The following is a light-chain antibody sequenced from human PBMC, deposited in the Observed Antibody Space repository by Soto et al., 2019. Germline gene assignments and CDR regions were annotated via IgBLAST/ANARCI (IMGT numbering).Light chain of an antibody. CDR3: QSYDSSLRGEV. Sequence: QAVVTQPPSVSGAPGQRVTISCTGSSSNIGAGYDVHWYQQLPGTTPKLLIYHNSNRPSGVPDRFSGSKSGTSASLAITGLQAEDEADYYCQSYDSSLRGEVFGGGTKLTVL. V-gene: IGLV1-40*01. J-gene: IGLJ2*01. CDR2: HNS. CDR1: SSNIGAGYD.